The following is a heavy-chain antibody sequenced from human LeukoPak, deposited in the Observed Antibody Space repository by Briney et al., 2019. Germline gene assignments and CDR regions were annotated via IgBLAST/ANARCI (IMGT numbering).Heavy chain of an antibody. Sequence: GRSLSLSCAASGFTFSSYGMHWVRQAPGKGLEWVAVIWYDGSNKYYADSVKGRFTISRDNSKNTLYLQMNSLRAEDTAVYYCARALQFQPAAPNFDYWGQGTLVTVSS. CDR1: GFTFSSYG. CDR3: ARALQFQPAAPNFDY. J-gene: IGHJ4*02. V-gene: IGHV3-33*01. D-gene: IGHD2-2*01. CDR2: IWYDGSNK.